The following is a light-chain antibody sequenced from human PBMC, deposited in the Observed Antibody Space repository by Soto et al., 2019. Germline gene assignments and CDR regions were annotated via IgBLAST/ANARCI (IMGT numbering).Light chain of an antibody. Sequence: QSVLTQPPSASGSPGQSVTISCTGTSSDVGGYNFVSWYQQHPGKAPKLMIYEVSKRPSGVPDRFSGSKSGNTASLTVSGLQAEDEADYYCSSYAATNNIVFGIGTKVTVL. CDR1: SSDVGGYNF. CDR3: SSYAATNNIV. CDR2: EVS. J-gene: IGLJ1*01. V-gene: IGLV2-8*01.